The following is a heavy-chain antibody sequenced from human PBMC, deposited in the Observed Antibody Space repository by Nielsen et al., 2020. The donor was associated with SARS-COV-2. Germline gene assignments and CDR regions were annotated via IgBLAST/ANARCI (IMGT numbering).Heavy chain of an antibody. CDR1: GFTFNTYA. V-gene: IGHV3-23*01. Sequence: GGFLRLSCAASGFTFNTYALAWVRRAPGRGLQWVTVVSASGGSTYYTDSVKGRFSISRDNSKNTLFLQMHNLRVEDTALYYCAKDGVVRGDALDLWGQGTMVTVSS. CDR3: AKDGVVRGDALDL. J-gene: IGHJ3*01. CDR2: VSASGGST. D-gene: IGHD3-10*01.